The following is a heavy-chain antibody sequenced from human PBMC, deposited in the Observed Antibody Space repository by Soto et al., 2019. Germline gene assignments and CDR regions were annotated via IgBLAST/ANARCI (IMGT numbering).Heavy chain of an antibody. V-gene: IGHV4-39*02. CDR3: AREYCSGGSCPAFEGNWFDP. Sequence: SETLSLTCTVSGGSISSSSYYWGWIRQPPGKGLEWIGSIYYSGSTYYNPSLKSRVTISVDTSKNQFSLKLSSVTAADTAVYYCAREYCSGGSCPAFEGNWFDPWGQGTLVTVSS. CDR2: IYYSGST. D-gene: IGHD2-15*01. CDR1: GGSISSSSYY. J-gene: IGHJ5*02.